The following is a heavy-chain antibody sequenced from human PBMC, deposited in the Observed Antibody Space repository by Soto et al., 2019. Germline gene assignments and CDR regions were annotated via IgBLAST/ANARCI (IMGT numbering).Heavy chain of an antibody. Sequence: LRLSCGASGFAFRSHWMSWVRQAPGKGLEWVANINQDGGQKYYVDSVRGRFTISRDNAENSLYLQMNTLRAEDTAVYYCARDHVVPTILFDYWGQGTLVTVSS. V-gene: IGHV3-7*01. CDR1: GFAFRSHW. J-gene: IGHJ4*02. D-gene: IGHD5-12*01. CDR2: INQDGGQK. CDR3: ARDHVVPTILFDY.